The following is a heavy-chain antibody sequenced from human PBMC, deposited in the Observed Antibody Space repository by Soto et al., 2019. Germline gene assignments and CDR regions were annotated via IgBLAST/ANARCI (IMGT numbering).Heavy chain of an antibody. Sequence: QVQLVESGGGVVQPGRSLRLSCAASGFTFSSYAMHWVRQAPGKGLEWVAVISYDGSNKYYADSVKGRFTISRDNSKNTTYLQMNSLRAEDTAVYYCARDPVAYCGGDCRTFDYWGQGTLVTVSS. D-gene: IGHD2-21*02. CDR1: GFTFSSYA. J-gene: IGHJ4*02. CDR2: ISYDGSNK. CDR3: ARDPVAYCGGDCRTFDY. V-gene: IGHV3-30-3*01.